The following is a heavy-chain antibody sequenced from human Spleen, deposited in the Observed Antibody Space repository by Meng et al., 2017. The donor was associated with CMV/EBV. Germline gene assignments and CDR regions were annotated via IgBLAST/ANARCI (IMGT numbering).Heavy chain of an antibody. V-gene: IGHV4-30-4*08. CDR1: ISSCDYY. CDR3: ARENYDFSSAYPGDWFDP. D-gene: IGHD3-3*01. J-gene: IGHJ5*02. Sequence: ISSCDYYWSWIREPPRKRLEWNGFIYYSGSSYYDPSLKSRVTISVDTSKNQFSMKLSSVTAADTAVYYCARENYDFSSAYPGDWFDPWGQGTLVTVSS. CDR2: IYYSGSS.